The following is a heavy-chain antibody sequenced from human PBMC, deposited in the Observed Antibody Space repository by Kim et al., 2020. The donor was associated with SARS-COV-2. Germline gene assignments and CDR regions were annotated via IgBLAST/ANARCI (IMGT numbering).Heavy chain of an antibody. V-gene: IGHV4-39*01. Sequence: YYNPSLKRRVTISVDTSKNQFSLKLYSVTAADTAVYFCARPNYYDFGIDSWGQGTLVTVSS. CDR3: ARPNYYDFGIDS. D-gene: IGHD3-3*01. J-gene: IGHJ4*02.